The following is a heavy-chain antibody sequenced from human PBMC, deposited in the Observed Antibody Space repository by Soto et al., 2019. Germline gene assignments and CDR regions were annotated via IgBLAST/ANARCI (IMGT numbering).Heavy chain of an antibody. CDR2: ITGSGSDT. D-gene: IGHD3-16*01. CDR3: AKLCSRAPSPHYDFVY. V-gene: IGHV3-23*01. Sequence: SLRLSCAASGFSFSNYAMGWVRQAPGKGLEWVSAITGSGSDTYYLDSVKGRFTISRDNSKNTLFLQVNSLRAEDTAIYYCAKLCSRAPSPHYDFVYWGQGTLVTVSS. CDR1: GFSFSNYA. J-gene: IGHJ4*02.